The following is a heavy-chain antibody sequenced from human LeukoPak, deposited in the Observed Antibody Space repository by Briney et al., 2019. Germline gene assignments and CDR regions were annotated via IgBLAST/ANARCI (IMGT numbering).Heavy chain of an antibody. CDR3: AKGASKRAVVPAAISSDY. CDR2: ISGSGGST. V-gene: IGHV3-23*01. Sequence: GGSLRLSCAASGFTFSSYAMSWVRQAPGKGLEWVSAISGSGGSTYYADSVKGRFTISRDNSKNTLYLQMNSLRAEDTAVYYSAKGASKRAVVPAAISSDYWGQGTLVTVSS. CDR1: GFTFSSYA. J-gene: IGHJ4*02. D-gene: IGHD2-2*02.